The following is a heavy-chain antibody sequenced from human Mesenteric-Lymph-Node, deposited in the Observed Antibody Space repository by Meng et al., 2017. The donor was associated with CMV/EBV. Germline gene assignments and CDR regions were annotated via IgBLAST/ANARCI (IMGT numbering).Heavy chain of an antibody. CDR1: GFTFSSYA. Sequence: LSLTCAASGFTFSSYAMHWVRQAPGKGLEWVAVISYDGSNKYYADSVKGRFTISRDNSKNTLYLQMNSLRAEDTAVYYCARDSGWYDYWGQGTLVTVSS. D-gene: IGHD6-19*01. J-gene: IGHJ4*02. CDR3: ARDSGWYDY. V-gene: IGHV3-30-3*01. CDR2: ISYDGSNK.